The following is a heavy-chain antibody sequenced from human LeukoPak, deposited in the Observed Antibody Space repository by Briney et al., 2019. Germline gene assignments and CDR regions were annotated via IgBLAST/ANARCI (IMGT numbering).Heavy chain of an antibody. Sequence: ASVKVSCKPSGYTFTNYAISWVRQTPGQGLEWMAWISTYNGNTNYVHKLQDRVTMTTDTSTSTAYMELRGLRSDDTAMYFCARQNCSTTSCYSDYWGQGTLVTVSS. CDR3: ARQNCSTTSCYSDY. D-gene: IGHD2-2*01. CDR2: ISTYNGNT. V-gene: IGHV1-18*01. CDR1: GYTFTNYA. J-gene: IGHJ4*03.